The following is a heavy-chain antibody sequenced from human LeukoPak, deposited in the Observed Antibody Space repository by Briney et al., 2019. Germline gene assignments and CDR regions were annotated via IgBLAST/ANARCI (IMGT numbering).Heavy chain of an antibody. V-gene: IGHV1-2*02. Sequence: ASVKVSCKASGYTFTGYYMHWVRQAPGQGLEWMGWINPNSGGTNYAQKFQGRVTMTRDTSISTAYMELSRLRSDDTAVYYCARDHGYCSSTSCYEYYYYYMDVWGKGTTVTVSS. J-gene: IGHJ6*03. CDR1: GYTFTGYY. CDR3: ARDHGYCSSTSCYEYYYYYMDV. D-gene: IGHD2-2*01. CDR2: INPNSGGT.